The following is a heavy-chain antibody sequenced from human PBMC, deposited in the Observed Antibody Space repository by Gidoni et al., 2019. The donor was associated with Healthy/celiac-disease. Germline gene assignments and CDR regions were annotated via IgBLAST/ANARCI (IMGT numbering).Heavy chain of an antibody. V-gene: IGHV3-73*01. D-gene: IGHD3-22*01. CDR3: TRLPNYYDSSGYA. Sequence: EVQLVESGGGLVQPGGSLKLSCAASGFTFSGSAMHWVRQASGKGLEWVGRIRSKANSYATAYAASVKGRFTISRDDSKNTAYLQMNSLKTEDTAVYYCTRLPNYYDSSGYAWGQGTLVTVSS. CDR2: IRSKANSYAT. CDR1: GFTFSGSA. J-gene: IGHJ5*02.